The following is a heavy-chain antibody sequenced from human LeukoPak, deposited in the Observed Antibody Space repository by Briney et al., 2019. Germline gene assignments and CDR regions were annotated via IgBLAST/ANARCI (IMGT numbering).Heavy chain of an antibody. V-gene: IGHV3-21*01. D-gene: IGHD4-17*01. CDR1: GFTFSSYS. J-gene: IGHJ4*02. CDR2: TSSSSSYI. Sequence: GGSLRLSCAASGFTFSSYSMNWVRQAPGKGLEWVSSTSSSSSYIYYADSVKGRFTISRDNAKNSLYLQMNSLRAEDTAVYYCARAMSTVTTNFDYWGQGTLVTVSS. CDR3: ARAMSTVTTNFDY.